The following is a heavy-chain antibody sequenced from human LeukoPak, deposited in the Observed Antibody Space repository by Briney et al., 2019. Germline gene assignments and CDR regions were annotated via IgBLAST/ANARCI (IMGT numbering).Heavy chain of an antibody. J-gene: IGHJ4*02. CDR3: ARAGESSGYSSSY. CDR2: INWNGGST. V-gene: IGHV3-20*04. Sequence: GGSLRLSCAASGFTFDDYGMSWVRQAPGKGVEWVSGINWNGGSTGYADSVKGRFTISRDNAKNSLYLQVNSLRAEDTAFYYCARAGESSGYSSSYWGQGTLVTVSS. CDR1: GFTFDDYG. D-gene: IGHD3-22*01.